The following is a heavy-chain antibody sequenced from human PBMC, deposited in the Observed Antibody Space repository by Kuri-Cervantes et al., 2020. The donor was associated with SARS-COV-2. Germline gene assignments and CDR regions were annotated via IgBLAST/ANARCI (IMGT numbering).Heavy chain of an antibody. D-gene: IGHD1-26*01. V-gene: IGHV3-48*01. Sequence: GGSLTLSCAASGFTFSSYSMNWVRQAPGKGLEWVSYISSSSSNIYYADSVKGRFTISRDNAKNSLYLQMNSLSVEDTAVYYCAREAPCRIVGAICYGMDVWGQGTMVTVSS. CDR1: GFTFSSYS. CDR3: AREAPCRIVGAICYGMDV. J-gene: IGHJ6*02. CDR2: ISSSSSNI.